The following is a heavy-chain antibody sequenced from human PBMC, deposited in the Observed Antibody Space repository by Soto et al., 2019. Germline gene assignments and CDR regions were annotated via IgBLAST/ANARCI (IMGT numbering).Heavy chain of an antibody. Sequence: SETLSLTCTVSGGSISSVGYYWSWIRQHPGKGLEWIGYIYYSGSTYYNPSLKSRVTISVDTSKNQFSLKLSSVTAADTAVYYCAREIYDSSGYYIDYWGQGTLVTVSS. J-gene: IGHJ4*02. CDR1: GGSISSVGYY. V-gene: IGHV4-31*03. CDR2: IYYSGST. D-gene: IGHD3-22*01. CDR3: AREIYDSSGYYIDY.